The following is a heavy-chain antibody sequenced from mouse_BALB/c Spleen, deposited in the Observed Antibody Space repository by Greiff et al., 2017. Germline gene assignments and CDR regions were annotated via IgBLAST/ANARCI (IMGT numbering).Heavy chain of an antibody. Sequence: EVQVVESGGGLVQPGGSRKLSCAASGFTFSSFGMHWVRQAPEKGLEWVAYISSGSSTIYYADTVKGRFTISRDNPKNTLFLQMTSLRSEDTAMYYCARFYYYGSSYYAMDYWGQGTSVTVSS. CDR2: ISSGSSTI. J-gene: IGHJ4*01. CDR3: ARFYYYGSSYYAMDY. V-gene: IGHV5-17*02. CDR1: GFTFSSFG. D-gene: IGHD1-1*01.